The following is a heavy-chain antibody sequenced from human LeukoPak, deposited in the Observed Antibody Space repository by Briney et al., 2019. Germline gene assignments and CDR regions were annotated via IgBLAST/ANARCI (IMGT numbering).Heavy chain of an antibody. CDR2: IYHSGST. D-gene: IGHD5-18*01. J-gene: IGHJ4*02. CDR1: GGSISSGGYS. V-gene: IGHV4-30-2*01. Sequence: PSETLSLTCAVSGGSISSGGYSWSWIRQPPGKGLEWIGYIYHSGSTYYNPSLKSRVTISVDRSKNQFSLKLSSVTAADTAVYYCASVGYSYGIDYWGQGTLVTVSS. CDR3: ASVGYSYGIDY.